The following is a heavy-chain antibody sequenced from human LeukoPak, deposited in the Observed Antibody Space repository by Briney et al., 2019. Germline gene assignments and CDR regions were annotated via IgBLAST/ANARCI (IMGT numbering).Heavy chain of an antibody. Sequence: PGGSLRLSCAAAGFTFSSYARSWVRQAPGRGLEWVSAISGSGGSTYYADSVKGRFTISRDNSKNTLYLQMNSLRAEDTAVYYCAKDNRIVPAASDYWGQGTLVTVSS. J-gene: IGHJ4*02. CDR3: AKDNRIVPAASDY. D-gene: IGHD2-2*01. CDR2: ISGSGGST. CDR1: GFTFSSYA. V-gene: IGHV3-23*01.